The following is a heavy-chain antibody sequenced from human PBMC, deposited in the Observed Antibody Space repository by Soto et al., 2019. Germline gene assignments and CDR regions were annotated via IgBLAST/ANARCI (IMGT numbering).Heavy chain of an antibody. Sequence: ASVKVSCKASGYTFTSYGISWVRQAPGQGLEWMGWISAYNGNTNYAQKLQGRVTMTTDTSTSTAYMELRSLRSDDTAVYYCARELYYYDSSGHTGDAFDIWGQGTMVTVSS. V-gene: IGHV1-18*04. J-gene: IGHJ3*02. D-gene: IGHD3-22*01. CDR1: GYTFTSYG. CDR2: ISAYNGNT. CDR3: ARELYYYDSSGHTGDAFDI.